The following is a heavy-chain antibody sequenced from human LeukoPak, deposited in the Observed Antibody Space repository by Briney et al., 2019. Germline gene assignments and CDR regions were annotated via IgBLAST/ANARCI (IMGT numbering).Heavy chain of an antibody. Sequence: QSGGSLRLSCAASGFTFSRYPMHWVRQAPGKGLEWVAVISYDGSNKYYADSVKGRFTISRDNSKNTLYLQMNSLRAEDTAVYYCARGVRYYDAFNIWGQGTMVTVSS. CDR2: ISYDGSNK. J-gene: IGHJ3*02. V-gene: IGHV3-30-3*01. D-gene: IGHD1-26*01. CDR1: GFTFSRYP. CDR3: ARGVRYYDAFNI.